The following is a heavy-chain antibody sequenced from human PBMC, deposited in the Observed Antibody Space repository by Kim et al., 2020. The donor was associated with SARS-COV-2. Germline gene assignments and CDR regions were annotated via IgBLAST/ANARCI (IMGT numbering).Heavy chain of an antibody. Sequence: RGSLRLSCAASGFTFSTYWMHWVRQAPGKGLVWVSRINSDESSTNYADSVKGRFTISRDNAKNTLYLQMNSLRAEDTAIYYCARGVAARPGTMDVWGPGTTFSVSS. D-gene: IGHD6-6*01. CDR2: INSDESST. J-gene: IGHJ6*02. CDR1: GFTFSTYW. V-gene: IGHV3-74*01. CDR3: ARGVAARPGTMDV.